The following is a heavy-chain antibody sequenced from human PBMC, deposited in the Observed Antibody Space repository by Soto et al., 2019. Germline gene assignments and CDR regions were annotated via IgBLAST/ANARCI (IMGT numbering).Heavy chain of an antibody. CDR1: GGSISSSSYY. J-gene: IGHJ6*03. CDR3: ARQKQLVYYYYYMDV. V-gene: IGHV4-39*01. Sequence: SETLSLTCTVSGGSISSSSYYWGWIRQPPGKGLEWIGSIYYSGSTYYNPSLKSRVTISVDTSKNQFSLKLSSVTAADTAVYYCARQKQLVYYYYYMDVWGKGTTVTVSS. D-gene: IGHD6-13*01. CDR2: IYYSGST.